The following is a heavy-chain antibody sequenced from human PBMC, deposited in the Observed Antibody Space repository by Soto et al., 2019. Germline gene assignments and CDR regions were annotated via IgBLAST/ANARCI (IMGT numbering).Heavy chain of an antibody. V-gene: IGHV3-74*01. CDR2: INEYGTDS. Sequence: GGSLRLSCVPSRFTFSPSWMHWVRQAPGKGLVWVSRINEYGTDSNYADSVKGRFTISRDNSENTVYLHMNSLRVEDSAVYYCAPVAVVTRGFDYCGHVTTVT. J-gene: IGHJ4*01. D-gene: IGHD2-2*01. CDR3: APVAVVTRGFDY. CDR1: RFTFSPSW.